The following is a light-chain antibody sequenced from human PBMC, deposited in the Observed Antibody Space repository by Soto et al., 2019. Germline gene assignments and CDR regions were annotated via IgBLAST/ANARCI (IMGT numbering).Light chain of an antibody. CDR3: QQYGSSIT. CDR1: QSVSSSY. CDR2: DAS. J-gene: IGKJ5*01. V-gene: IGKV3-20*01. Sequence: EIVMTQSPTTLSVSPGERATLSCRASQSVSSSYLAWYQQKPGQAPRLLIYDASNRATGIPDRFSGSGSGTDFTLTISRLEPEDFAVYYCQQYGSSITFGQGTRLEIK.